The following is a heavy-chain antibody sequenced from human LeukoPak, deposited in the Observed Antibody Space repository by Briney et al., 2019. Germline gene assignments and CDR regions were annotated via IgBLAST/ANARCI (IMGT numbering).Heavy chain of an antibody. J-gene: IGHJ4*02. CDR2: IRYDGSNK. CDR1: GFMFSDYW. CDR3: AKDRTYYDVLTGYYNVD. D-gene: IGHD3-9*01. Sequence: AGGSLRLSCAASGFMFSDYWMSWVRQAPGKGLEWVAFIRYDGSNKYYADSVKGRFTISRDNSKNTLYLQMNSLRVEDTAVYYCAKDRTYYDVLTGYYNVDWGQGTLVTVSS. V-gene: IGHV3-30*02.